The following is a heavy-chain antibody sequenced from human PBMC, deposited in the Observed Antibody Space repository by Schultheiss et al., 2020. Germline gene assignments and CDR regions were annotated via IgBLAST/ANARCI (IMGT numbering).Heavy chain of an antibody. CDR2: IYYSGST. V-gene: IGHV4-59*12. CDR1: GGSISSYY. Sequence: GSLRLSCTVSGGSISSYYWSWIRQPPGKGLEWIGYIYYSGSTYYNPSLKSRVTISVDTSKNQFSLKLSSVTAADTAVYYCASIVVSGGWFDPWGQGTLVTV. D-gene: IGHD2-21*01. CDR3: ASIVVSGGWFDP. J-gene: IGHJ5*02.